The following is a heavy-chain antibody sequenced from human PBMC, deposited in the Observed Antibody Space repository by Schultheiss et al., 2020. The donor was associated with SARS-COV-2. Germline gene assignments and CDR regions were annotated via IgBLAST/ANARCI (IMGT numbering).Heavy chain of an antibody. V-gene: IGHV4-4*02. D-gene: IGHD6-19*01. J-gene: IGHJ5*02. Sequence: SETLSLTCAVSGGSISSSNWWSWVRQPPGKGLEWIGEIYHSGSTNYNPSLKSRVTISVDKSKNQFSLKLSSVTAADTAVYYCARDLGRVAANWFDPWGQGTLVTVSS. CDR3: ARDLGRVAANWFDP. CDR1: GGSISSSNW. CDR2: IYHSGST.